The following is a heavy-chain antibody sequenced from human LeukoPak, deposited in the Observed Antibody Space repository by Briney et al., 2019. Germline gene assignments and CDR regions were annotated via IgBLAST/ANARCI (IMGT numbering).Heavy chain of an antibody. CDR1: GFTFSDYW. D-gene: IGHD2-2*01. CDR3: ARWRGSTSERSDY. V-gene: IGHV3-7*01. J-gene: IGHJ4*02. CDR2: IKQDGSAK. Sequence: GGSLRLSCTASGFTFSDYWMTWVRQAPGKGLEWVANIKQDGSAKYYVDSVKGRFTISRDNAKNSLYLQMDSLRVENTATYYCARWRGSTSERSDYWGQGTLVTVSS.